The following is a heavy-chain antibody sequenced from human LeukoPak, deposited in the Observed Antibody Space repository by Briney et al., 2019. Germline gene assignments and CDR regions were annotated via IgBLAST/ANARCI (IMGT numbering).Heavy chain of an antibody. D-gene: IGHD1-26*01. CDR2: MNPNSGDS. V-gene: IGHV1-2*02. CDR3: ARDGSGNAGFYYYGMDV. J-gene: IGHJ6*02. Sequence: ASVKVSCKASGGTFSSYAISWVRQAPGQGLEWMGWMNPNSGDSKYAQKFQGRVTMSRDTSISTAYMELSRLRSDDSAVYYCARDGSGNAGFYYYGMDVWGQGTTVIVSS. CDR1: GGTFSSYA.